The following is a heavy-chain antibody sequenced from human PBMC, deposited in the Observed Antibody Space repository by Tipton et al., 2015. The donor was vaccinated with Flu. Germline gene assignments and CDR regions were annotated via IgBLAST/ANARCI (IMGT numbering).Heavy chain of an antibody. Sequence: TLSLTCAVSGYSIRSSNYYWGWIRQPPGKGLEWIGNIFHSGNSYHNPSLKSRATMSVETSKNQFSLKLSSVTAADTAVYYCARRDYSNYVSEPKNWFDSWGQGALVIVSS. CDR1: GYSIRSSNYY. CDR2: IFHSGNS. CDR3: ARRDYSNYVSEPKNWFDS. J-gene: IGHJ5*01. V-gene: IGHV4-38-2*01. D-gene: IGHD4-11*01.